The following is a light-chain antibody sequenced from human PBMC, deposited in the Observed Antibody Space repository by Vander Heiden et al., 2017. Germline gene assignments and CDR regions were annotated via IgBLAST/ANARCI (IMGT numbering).Light chain of an antibody. CDR1: QSVSSSY. CDR2: GAA. CDR3: QQYGSSPPWT. J-gene: IGKJ1*01. Sequence: ELVLTQSPGTLSLSPGERATLSCRASQSVSSSYLAWYQQKPGQAPRLLIYGAASRATGIPDRVSGSGSGTDFTLTISRLEPEDVAVYYCQQYGSSPPWTFGQGTKVEIK. V-gene: IGKV3-20*01.